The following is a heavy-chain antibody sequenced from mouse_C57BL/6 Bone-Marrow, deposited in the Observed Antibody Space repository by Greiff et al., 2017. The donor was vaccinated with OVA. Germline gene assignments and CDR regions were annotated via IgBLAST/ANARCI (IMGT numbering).Heavy chain of an antibody. J-gene: IGHJ4*01. CDR2: ISNLAYSI. D-gene: IGHD1-1*01. Sequence: EVKLVESGGGLVQPGGSLKLSCAASGFTFSDYGMAWVRQAPRKGPEWVAFISNLAYSIYYADTVTGRFTISGENAKNTLYLEMSSLRSEDTAMYYCARFSIYYYGSDAMDYWGQGTSVTVSS. V-gene: IGHV5-15*04. CDR3: ARFSIYYYGSDAMDY. CDR1: GFTFSDYG.